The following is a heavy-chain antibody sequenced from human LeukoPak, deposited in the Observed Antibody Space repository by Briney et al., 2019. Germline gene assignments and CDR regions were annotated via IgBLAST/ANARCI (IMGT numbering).Heavy chain of an antibody. CDR2: IWYDGSNK. D-gene: IGHD4-17*01. CDR3: ARDGADYGDYIDY. Sequence: GGSLRLSCAASGFTFSSYGMHWVRQAPGKGLEWVAVIWYDGSNKYYADSVKGRFTISRDNAKNSLYLQVNSLRAEDTAVYYCARDGADYGDYIDYWGQGTLVTVSS. V-gene: IGHV3-33*01. CDR1: GFTFSSYG. J-gene: IGHJ4*02.